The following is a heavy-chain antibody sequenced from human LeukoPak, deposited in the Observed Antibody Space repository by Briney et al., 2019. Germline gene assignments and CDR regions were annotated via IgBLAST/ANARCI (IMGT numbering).Heavy chain of an antibody. V-gene: IGHV4-39*07. CDR1: GGSISSSSYY. J-gene: IGHJ4*02. Sequence: SETLSLTCTVSGGSISSSSYYWGWIRQPPGKGLEWIGSIYYSGSTYYNPSLKSRVTMSVDTSKNQLSLKLTSMTAADTAVYFCASGSSGFDSWGQGTLVTVSS. D-gene: IGHD3-22*01. CDR2: IYYSGST. CDR3: ASGSSGFDS.